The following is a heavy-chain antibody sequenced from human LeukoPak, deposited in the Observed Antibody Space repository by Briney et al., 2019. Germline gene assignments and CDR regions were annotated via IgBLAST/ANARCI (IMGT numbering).Heavy chain of an antibody. D-gene: IGHD6-13*01. CDR2: ISSSSYI. Sequence: GGSLRLSCAASGFTFSSYSMNWVRQAPGKGLEWVSSISSSSYIYYADSVKGRFTISRDNAKNSLYLQMNSLRAEDTAVYYCARDRQQQLVPTHYYYYYMDVWGKGTTVTVSS. CDR3: ARDRQQQLVPTHYYYYYMDV. CDR1: GFTFSSYS. V-gene: IGHV3-21*01. J-gene: IGHJ6*03.